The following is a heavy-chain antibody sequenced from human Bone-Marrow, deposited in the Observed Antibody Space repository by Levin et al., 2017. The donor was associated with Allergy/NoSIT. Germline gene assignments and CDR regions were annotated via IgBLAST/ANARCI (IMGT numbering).Heavy chain of an antibody. D-gene: IGHD2-15*01. V-gene: IGHV3-11*01. CDR3: SRSRLRYCSGVSCYSAYDYYGLDV. Sequence: GESLKISCAASGFTFSDYYMSWIRQAPGKGLEWVSYISTGSSTVYYADSVKGRFTISRDNAKNSLFLQLYSLRAEDTALYYCSRSRLRYCSGVSCYSAYDYYGLDVWGQGTTVTVSS. CDR1: GFTFSDYY. J-gene: IGHJ6*02. CDR2: ISTGSSTV.